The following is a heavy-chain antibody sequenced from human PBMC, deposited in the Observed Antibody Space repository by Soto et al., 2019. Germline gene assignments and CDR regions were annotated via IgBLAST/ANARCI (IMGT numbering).Heavy chain of an antibody. J-gene: IGHJ4*02. CDR1: GFTFSDYW. CDR3: VREWGRPTPDY. Sequence: EVQLVESGGGLVQPGGSLRLSCAGSGFTFSDYWMNWVRQAPGKGLEWVANIKKDGGGELYVDSVKGRFTISRDNAKNSLFLQMNSLRAEDTSVNYCVREWGRPTPDYWGQGTLVTVSS. V-gene: IGHV3-7*03. D-gene: IGHD7-27*01. CDR2: IKKDGGGE.